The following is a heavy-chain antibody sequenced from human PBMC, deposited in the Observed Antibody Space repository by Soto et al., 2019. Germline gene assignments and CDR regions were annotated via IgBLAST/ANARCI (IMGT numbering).Heavy chain of an antibody. CDR2: IWYDGSNE. Sequence: VESGGGVVQPGRSLRLSCAASGFSFSKYGMNWVRQAPAKGLEWVAIIWYDGSNEYYSDSVKGRFTISRDNSKNMLYLQMNSLSVEDTAVYYCARDVTVFGVVTAFDYWGQGTQVTVSS. V-gene: IGHV3-33*01. CDR3: ARDVTVFGVVTAFDY. D-gene: IGHD3-3*01. J-gene: IGHJ4*02. CDR1: GFSFSKYG.